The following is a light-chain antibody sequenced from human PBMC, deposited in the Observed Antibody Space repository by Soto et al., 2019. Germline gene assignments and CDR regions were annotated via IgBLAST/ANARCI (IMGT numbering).Light chain of an antibody. CDR3: NSYAGSNHYV. Sequence: QSALTQPPSASGSPGQSVTISCTESSSDVGGYNYVSWYQQHPGKAPKLIIYEVTKRPSGVPDRFSGSKSGNTASLTVSGLQADDDADYYCNSYAGSNHYVFGTGTKLTVL. V-gene: IGLV2-8*01. CDR2: EVT. CDR1: SSDVGGYNY. J-gene: IGLJ1*01.